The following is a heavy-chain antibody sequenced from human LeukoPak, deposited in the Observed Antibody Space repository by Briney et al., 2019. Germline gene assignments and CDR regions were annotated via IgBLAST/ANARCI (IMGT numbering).Heavy chain of an antibody. CDR2: MNPNSGNT. J-gene: IGHJ6*02. CDR1: GYTFTSYD. CDR3: ARGGYSYGFGLQYYYYGMDV. V-gene: IGHV1-8*01. D-gene: IGHD5-18*01. Sequence: ASVKVSFKASGYTFTSYDINWVRQATGQGLEWMGWMNPNSGNTGYAQKFQGRVTMTRNTSISTAYMELSSLRSEDTAVYYCARGGYSYGFGLQYYYYGMDVWGQGTTVTVSS.